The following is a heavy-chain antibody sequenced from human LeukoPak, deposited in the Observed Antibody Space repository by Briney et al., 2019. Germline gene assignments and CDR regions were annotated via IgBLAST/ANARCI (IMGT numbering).Heavy chain of an antibody. CDR1: GGSISSGGYY. CDR2: IYYSGST. Sequence: SQTLPLTCTVSGGSISSGGYYWSWIRQHPGKGLEWIGYIYYSGSTYYNPSLKSRVTISVDTSKNQFSLKLSSVTAADTAVYYCARVGLGYCSSTSCSVNWFDPWGQGTLVTVSS. CDR3: ARVGLGYCSSTSCSVNWFDP. V-gene: IGHV4-31*03. J-gene: IGHJ5*02. D-gene: IGHD2-2*01.